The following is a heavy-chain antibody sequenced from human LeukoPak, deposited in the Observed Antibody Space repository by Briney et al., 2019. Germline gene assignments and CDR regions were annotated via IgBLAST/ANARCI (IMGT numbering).Heavy chain of an antibody. V-gene: IGHV1-69*13. J-gene: IGHJ4*02. CDR3: ASSPASTSCYTV. D-gene: IGHD2-2*02. Sequence: ASVKVSCKASGGTFSSYAISWVRQAPGQGLEWMGGIIPIFGTANYAQKFQGRVTITADESTSTAYMELSSLRSEDTAVYYCASSPASTSCYTVWGQGTLVTVSS. CDR2: IIPIFGTA. CDR1: GGTFSSYA.